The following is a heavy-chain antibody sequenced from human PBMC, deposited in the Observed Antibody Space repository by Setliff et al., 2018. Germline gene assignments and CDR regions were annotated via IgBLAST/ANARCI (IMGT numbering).Heavy chain of an antibody. D-gene: IGHD3-3*01. CDR2: MYSSGST. CDR3: ASHPRVTIFGVVAFDY. V-gene: IGHV4-39*01. CDR1: GSPINSDRYY. Sequence: PSETLSLTCTVSGSPINSDRYYWGWIRQPPGKGLEWIGSMYSSGSTYYNPSLRSRVTISVDTSQNQFSLKLSSVTAADTAAYYCASHPRVTIFGVVAFDYWGQGILVTVSS. J-gene: IGHJ4*02.